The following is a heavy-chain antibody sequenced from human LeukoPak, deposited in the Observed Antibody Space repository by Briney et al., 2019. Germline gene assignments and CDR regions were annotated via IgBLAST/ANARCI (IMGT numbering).Heavy chain of an antibody. CDR2: ISAYNGNT. D-gene: IGHD3-10*01. Sequence: ASVKVSCKASGYTFTSYGISWVRQAPGQGLEWMGWISAYNGNTNYAQKLQGRVTMTTDTSTSTAYMELRSLRSDDTAVYYCARVNQFVRGADAFDIWGQGTMVTVSS. V-gene: IGHV1-18*01. CDR3: ARVNQFVRGADAFDI. J-gene: IGHJ3*02. CDR1: GYTFTSYG.